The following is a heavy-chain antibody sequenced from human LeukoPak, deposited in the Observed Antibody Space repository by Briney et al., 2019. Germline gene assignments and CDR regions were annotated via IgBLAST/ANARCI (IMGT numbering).Heavy chain of an antibody. CDR2: ISGSGGST. CDR1: GFTFSSYA. D-gene: IGHD6-19*01. CDR3: ARAEDSSGWYRYYFDY. V-gene: IGHV3-23*01. J-gene: IGHJ4*02. Sequence: PGGSLRLSCAASGFTFSSYAMSWVRQAPGKGLEWVSAISGSGGSTYYADSVKGRFTISRDNSKNTLYLQMNSLRAEDTAVYYCARAEDSSGWYRYYFDYWGQGTLVTVSS.